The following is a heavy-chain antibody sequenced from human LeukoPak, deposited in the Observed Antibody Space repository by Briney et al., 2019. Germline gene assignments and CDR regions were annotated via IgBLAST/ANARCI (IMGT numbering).Heavy chain of an antibody. V-gene: IGHV4-34*01. CDR3: ARWGLLYCSSTSCQKLTFDP. J-gene: IGHJ5*02. Sequence: SETLSLTCAVYGGSFSGYYWSWIRQPPGKGLEWIGEIDHSGSTNYNPSLKSRVTISVDTSKNQFSLKLSSVTAADTAVYYCARWGLLYCSSTSCQKLTFDPWGQGTLVTVSS. CDR2: IDHSGST. D-gene: IGHD2-2*01. CDR1: GGSFSGYY.